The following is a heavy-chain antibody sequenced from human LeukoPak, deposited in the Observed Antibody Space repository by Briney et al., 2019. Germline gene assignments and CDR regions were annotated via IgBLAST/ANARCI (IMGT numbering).Heavy chain of an antibody. CDR1: GYTFTSYY. D-gene: IGHD2-2*01. Sequence: ASVKVSCKASGYTFTSYYLHWVRQAPGQGLEWMGIINPSGGSTSYAQKFQGRVTITRDTSTSTVYMELSSLRSVDTAVYYCARAQDIVVVPAVTHLGPSDYWGQGTLVTVSS. CDR3: ARAQDIVVVPAVTHLGPSDY. J-gene: IGHJ4*02. CDR2: INPSGGST. V-gene: IGHV1-46*01.